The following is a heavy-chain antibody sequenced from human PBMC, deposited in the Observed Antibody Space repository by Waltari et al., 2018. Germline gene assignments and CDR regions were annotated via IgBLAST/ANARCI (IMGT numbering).Heavy chain of an antibody. CDR1: GGTFSSYA. J-gene: IGHJ6*03. CDR3: ASRVTMVRGVTYYYYYMDV. Sequence: QVQLVQSGAEVKKPGSSVKVSCKASGGTFSSYAISWVRQAPGQGLEWMGGVIPIFGTANYAQKFQGRVTITADESTSTAYMELSSLRSEDTAVYYCASRVTMVRGVTYYYYYMDVWGKGTTVTVSS. D-gene: IGHD3-10*01. CDR2: VIPIFGTA. V-gene: IGHV1-69*12.